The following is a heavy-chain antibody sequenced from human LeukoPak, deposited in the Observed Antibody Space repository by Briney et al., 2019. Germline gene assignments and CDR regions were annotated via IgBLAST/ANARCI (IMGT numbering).Heavy chain of an antibody. J-gene: IGHJ4*02. Sequence: ASVKVSCKASGYTFTSYAMNWVRQAPGQGLEWMGWISTYNGDTNYAQKLQGRVTMTTDTSTSTAYMDLRSLRSDDTAVYYCARGSSYGFSMGYWGQGTLVTVSS. V-gene: IGHV1-18*01. CDR1: GYTFTSYA. CDR2: ISTYNGDT. CDR3: ARGSSYGFSMGY. D-gene: IGHD3-16*01.